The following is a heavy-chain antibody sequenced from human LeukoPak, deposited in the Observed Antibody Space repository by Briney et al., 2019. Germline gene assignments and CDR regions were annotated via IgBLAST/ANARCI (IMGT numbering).Heavy chain of an antibody. CDR1: GGSISSYY. V-gene: IGHV4-59*06. Sequence: SETLSLTCTVSGGSISSYYWSWIRQHPGKGLEWIGYIYYSGSTYYNPSLKSRVTISVDTSKNQFSLKLSSVTAADTAVYYCASFVVVTAIGEGTFDYWGQGILVTVSS. CDR3: ASFVVVTAIGEGTFDY. J-gene: IGHJ4*02. D-gene: IGHD2-21*02. CDR2: IYYSGST.